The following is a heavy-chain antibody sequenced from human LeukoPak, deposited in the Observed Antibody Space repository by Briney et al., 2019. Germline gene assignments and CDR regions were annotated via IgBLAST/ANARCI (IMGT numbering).Heavy chain of an antibody. CDR2: MNPNSGNA. J-gene: IGHJ4*02. D-gene: IGHD3-3*01. Sequence: WASVKVSCKASGYTFTSYDINWVRQATGQGLEWMGWMNPNSGNAGYAQKFQGRVTMTRNTSISTAYMELSSLRSEDTAVYYCARGRYYDFWSGYWGDFDYWGQGTLVTVSS. CDR1: GYTFTSYD. V-gene: IGHV1-8*01. CDR3: ARGRYYDFWSGYWGDFDY.